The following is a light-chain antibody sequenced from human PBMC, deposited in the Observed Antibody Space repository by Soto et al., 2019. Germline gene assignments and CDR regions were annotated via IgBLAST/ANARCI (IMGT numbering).Light chain of an antibody. J-gene: IGLJ2*01. CDR1: TSNIATYT. Sequence: QSVLTQPPSASGTPGQRVTISCSGSTSNIATYTLNWYQQPPGTAPKLLIFSNIQRPSWVPDRFSGSKSGTSASLAISGLQSEDEADYYCAAWDDSLNGVLFGGGTKLTVL. V-gene: IGLV1-44*01. CDR3: AAWDDSLNGVL. CDR2: SNI.